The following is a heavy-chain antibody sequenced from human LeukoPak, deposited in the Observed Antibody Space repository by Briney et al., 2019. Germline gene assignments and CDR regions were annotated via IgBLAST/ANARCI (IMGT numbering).Heavy chain of an antibody. CDR3: AKDSYMWSRYYFVF. CDR1: GFTFSSYA. J-gene: IGHJ4*02. V-gene: IGHV3-23*01. D-gene: IGHD2-21*01. CDR2: INGSGGSS. Sequence: GGSLRLSCAASGFTFSSYAMSWVRQAPGKGREWVSAINGSGGSSYYADSVKGRFTIYRANSKNTLYLQMHSLSDADTSVYYCAKDSYMWSRYYFVFWGQGTLVTVSS.